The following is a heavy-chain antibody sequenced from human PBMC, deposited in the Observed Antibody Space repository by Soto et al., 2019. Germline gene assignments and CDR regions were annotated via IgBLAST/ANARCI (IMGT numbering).Heavy chain of an antibody. CDR1: GFTFSDYA. D-gene: IGHD3-16*02. CDR3: AKALGELSPESYDY. Sequence: QVQLVESGGGVVQPGRSLRLSCAASGFTFSDYAMHWVRQAPGKGLEWVAVISYDGSEKYHADSVKGRFTISRDNSKNTLNLQMNSLRGDDTAVYYCAKALGELSPESYDYWGQGTLITVSS. J-gene: IGHJ4*02. V-gene: IGHV3-30*18. CDR2: ISYDGSEK.